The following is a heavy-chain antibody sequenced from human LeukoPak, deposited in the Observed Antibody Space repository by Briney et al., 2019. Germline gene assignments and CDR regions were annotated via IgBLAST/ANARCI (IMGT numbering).Heavy chain of an antibody. CDR1: GFSLSTSGMC. J-gene: IGHJ4*02. D-gene: IGHD3-22*01. Sequence: SGPALVKPTQTLTLTCTFSGFSLSTSGMCVSWVSQPPGKALEWLARIDWDDDKYYSTSLKTRLTISKDTSKNQVVLTMTNMDPVDTATYYCARIRVDYYDSSGYYGIDYWGQGTLVTVSS. CDR3: ARIRVDYYDSSGYYGIDY. V-gene: IGHV2-70*11. CDR2: IDWDDDK.